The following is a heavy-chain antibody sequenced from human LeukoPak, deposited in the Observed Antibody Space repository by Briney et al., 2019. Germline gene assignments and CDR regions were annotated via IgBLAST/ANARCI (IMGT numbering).Heavy chain of an antibody. Sequence: SETLSLTCTVSGGSISSYYWSWIRQPPGQGLEWIGYISYSGSTNYNPSLTSRVTISVDTSKNQFSLKLSSVTAADTAVYYCASGDIVVVPAAIVAFDIWGQGTMVTVSS. CDR3: ASGDIVVVPAAIVAFDI. D-gene: IGHD2-2*02. CDR1: GGSISSYY. CDR2: ISYSGST. J-gene: IGHJ3*02. V-gene: IGHV4-59*08.